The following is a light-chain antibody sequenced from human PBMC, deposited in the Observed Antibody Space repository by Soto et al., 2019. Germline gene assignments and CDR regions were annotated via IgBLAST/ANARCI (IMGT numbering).Light chain of an antibody. J-gene: IGLJ2*01. CDR2: DVS. CDR1: SSDVGGYNY. CDR3: SSYTSSSTLV. Sequence: QSVLTQPASVSGSPGQSITISCTGTSSDVGGYNYVSWYQQHPGKAPKLMIYDVSNRPSGVSNRFSGSKSGNTASLTISGLQAEDEADYYCSSYTSSSTLVFGGGTKLTVL. V-gene: IGLV2-14*01.